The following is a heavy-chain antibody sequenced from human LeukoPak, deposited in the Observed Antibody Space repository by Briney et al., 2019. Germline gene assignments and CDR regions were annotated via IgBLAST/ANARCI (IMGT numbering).Heavy chain of an antibody. CDR2: IYTSG. J-gene: IGHJ4*02. CDR3: AREFYSNTWYYLDY. Sequence: PSETLSLTCTVSGGSISSSSYYWGWIRQPAGKGLEWIGRIYTSGSTNDNPTNYNPSLKSRVTMSLDTSKNQFSLKLTSLTAADTAVYYCAREFYSNTWYYLDYWGQGTLVTVSS. CDR1: GGSISSSSYY. V-gene: IGHV4-61*02. D-gene: IGHD6-13*01.